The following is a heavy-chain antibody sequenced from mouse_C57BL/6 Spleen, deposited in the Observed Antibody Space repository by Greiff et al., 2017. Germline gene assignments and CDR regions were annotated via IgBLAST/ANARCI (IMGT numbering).Heavy chain of an antibody. V-gene: IGHV1-7*01. CDR3: TRITTVGMDY. Sequence: VQLQQSGAELAKPGASVKLSCKASGFTFTSYWMHWVQQRPGQGLEWIGYINPSSGSTKYNQKFKDKATLTADKSSSTAYMQLSSLTYEDSAVYYCTRITTVGMDYWGQGTSVTVSS. CDR2: INPSSGST. CDR1: GFTFTSYW. J-gene: IGHJ4*01. D-gene: IGHD1-1*01.